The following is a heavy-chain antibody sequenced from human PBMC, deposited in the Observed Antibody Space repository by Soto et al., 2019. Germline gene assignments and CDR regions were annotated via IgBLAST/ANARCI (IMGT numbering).Heavy chain of an antibody. V-gene: IGHV1-46*01. D-gene: IGHD3-22*01. J-gene: IGHJ6*02. CDR3: ARDREIVVGPKYYYYGMDV. CDR1: GYTFTSYY. Sequence: QVQLVQSGAEVKKPGASVKVSCKASGYTFTSYYMHWVRQAPGQGLEWMGIINPSGGSTSYAQKFQGRVTRTRDTSTSTVYMELSSLRSEDTAVYYCARDREIVVGPKYYYYGMDVWGQGTTVTVSS. CDR2: INPSGGST.